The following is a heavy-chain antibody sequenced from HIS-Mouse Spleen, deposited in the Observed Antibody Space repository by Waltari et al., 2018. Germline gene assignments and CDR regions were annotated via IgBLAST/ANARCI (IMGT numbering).Heavy chain of an antibody. J-gene: IGHJ2*01. CDR2: IYYSGST. D-gene: IGHD6-13*01. CDR1: GGSISRSSYY. V-gene: IGHV4-39*07. Sequence: QLQLQESGPGLVQPSETLSLPCTASGGSISRSSYYWGWIRQPPGKGLEWIGSIYYSGSTSYNPSLKSRVTISVDTSKNQFSLKLSSVTAADTAVYYCAREIPYSSSWYDWYFDLWGRGTLVTVSS. CDR3: AREIPYSSSWYDWYFDL.